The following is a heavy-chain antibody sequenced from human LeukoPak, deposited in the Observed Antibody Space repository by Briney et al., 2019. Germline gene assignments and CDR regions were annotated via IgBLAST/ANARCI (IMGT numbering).Heavy chain of an antibody. J-gene: IGHJ4*02. V-gene: IGHV1-69*05. CDR1: GGTFSSYA. D-gene: IGHD2-21*01. CDR2: IIPIFGTA. CDR3: ARRLVFAGVYYFDY. Sequence: GASVKVSCKASGGTFSSYAISWVRQAPGQGLEWMGGIIPIFGTANYAQKFQGRVTITTDESTSTAYMELSSLRSEDTAVYYCARRLVFAGVYYFDYWGQGTLVTVSS.